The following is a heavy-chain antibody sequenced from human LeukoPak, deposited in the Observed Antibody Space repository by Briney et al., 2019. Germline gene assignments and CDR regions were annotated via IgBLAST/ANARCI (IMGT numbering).Heavy chain of an antibody. J-gene: IGHJ4*02. CDR1: GYSFTSYW. CDR2: IYPGDSDT. D-gene: IGHD2-15*01. Sequence: GESLKISCKGSGYSFTSYWIGWVRQMPGKGLEWMGIIYPGDSDTRYSPSFQGQVTISADKSISTAYLQWSSLKASDTAMYYCARLRGYCSGGSCHGDYWGQGTLVTVSS. CDR3: ARLRGYCSGGSCHGDY. V-gene: IGHV5-51*01.